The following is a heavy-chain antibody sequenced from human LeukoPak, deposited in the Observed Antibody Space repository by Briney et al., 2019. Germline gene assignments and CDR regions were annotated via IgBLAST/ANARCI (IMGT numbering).Heavy chain of an antibody. CDR1: GFTFSDYA. Sequence: GGSLRLSCAASGFTFSDYAMTWVRQAPGKGLEWVATISGSGVMTYYADSVKGRFTVSGDNSKDTLYLQMSSLTAADTAVYYCAKDRSIGTYYTFDHWGQGTLVTVSS. J-gene: IGHJ4*02. V-gene: IGHV3-23*01. D-gene: IGHD1-26*01. CDR3: AKDRSIGTYYTFDH. CDR2: ISGSGVMT.